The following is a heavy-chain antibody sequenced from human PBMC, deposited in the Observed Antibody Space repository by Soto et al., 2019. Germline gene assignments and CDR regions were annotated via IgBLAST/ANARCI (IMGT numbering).Heavy chain of an antibody. CDR3: ARDSGLTRGYCSSTSCYGDWFDP. CDR1: GFTFSSYG. D-gene: IGHD2-2*01. J-gene: IGHJ5*02. V-gene: IGHV3-33*01. CDR2: IWYDGSNK. Sequence: PGGSLRLSCAASGFTFSSYGMHWVRQAPGKGLEWVAVIWYDGSNKYYADSVKGRFTISRDNSKNTLYLQMNSLRAEDTAVYYCARDSGLTRGYCSSTSCYGDWFDPWGQGTLVTVSS.